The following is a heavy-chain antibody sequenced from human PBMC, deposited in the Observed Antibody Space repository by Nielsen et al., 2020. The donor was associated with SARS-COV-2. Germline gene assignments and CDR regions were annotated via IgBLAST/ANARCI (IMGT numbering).Heavy chain of an antibody. J-gene: IGHJ3*02. CDR1: GFTFSSYS. D-gene: IGHD1-26*01. CDR3: ARDRGSYYGADAFDI. CDR2: ISSSSSYI. Sequence: GESLKISCAASGFTFSSYSMNWVRQAPGKGLEWVSSISSSSSYIYYADSVKGRFTISRDNAKNSLYLQMNSLRAEDTAVYYCARDRGSYYGADAFDIWGQGTMVTVSS. V-gene: IGHV3-21*01.